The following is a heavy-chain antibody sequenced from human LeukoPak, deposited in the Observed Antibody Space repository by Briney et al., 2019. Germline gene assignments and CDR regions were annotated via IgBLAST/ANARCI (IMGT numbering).Heavy chain of an antibody. CDR2: INWNGGST. J-gene: IGHJ4*02. Sequence: GGSLRLSCAASGFTFSYYSMNWVRQAPGSGLEWVSGINWNGGSTGYADSVKGRFTISRDNAKNSLYLQMNSLRAEDTALYYCARGLQGGNSADYWGQGTLVTVSS. D-gene: IGHD4-23*01. CDR1: GFTFSYYS. CDR3: ARGLQGGNSADY. V-gene: IGHV3-20*04.